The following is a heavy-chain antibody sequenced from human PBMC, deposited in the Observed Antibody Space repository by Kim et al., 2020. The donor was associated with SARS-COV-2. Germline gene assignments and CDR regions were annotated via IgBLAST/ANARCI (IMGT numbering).Heavy chain of an antibody. CDR1: GYSFTSYW. CDR2: IDPSDSNT. CDR3: ARYQYSSGWYILNHYYYYGMDV. Sequence: GESLKISCKGSGYSFTSYWISWVRQMPGKGLEWMGKIDPSDSNTNYSPSFQGHVTISADKSISTAYLQWSSLKASDTAMYYCARYQYSSGWYILNHYYYYGMDVWGQGTMVTVSS. V-gene: IGHV5-10-1*01. J-gene: IGHJ6*02. D-gene: IGHD6-19*01.